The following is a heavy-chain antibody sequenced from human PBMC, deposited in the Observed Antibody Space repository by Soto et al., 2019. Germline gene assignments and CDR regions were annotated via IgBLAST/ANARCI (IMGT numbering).Heavy chain of an antibody. CDR1: GGSFSSYY. D-gene: IGHD4-4*01. V-gene: IGHV4-39*01. J-gene: IGHJ5*02. Sequence: SETLSLTCAVYGGSFSSYYWGWIRQPPGKGLEWIGTIYYSGSTYYNPSLKSRVTISVDTSQNQFSLKLSSVTAADTAVYYCARESNQLNWFDPWGQGTLVTVSS. CDR2: IYYSGST. CDR3: ARESNQLNWFDP.